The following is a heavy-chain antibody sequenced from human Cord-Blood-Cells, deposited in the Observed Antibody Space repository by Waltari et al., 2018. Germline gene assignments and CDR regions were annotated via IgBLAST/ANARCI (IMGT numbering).Heavy chain of an antibody. V-gene: IGHV1-8*01. Sequence: TFTSYDINWVRQATGQGLEWMGWMNPNSGNTGYARKFQGRVTMTRNTSISTAYMELSSLRSEDTAVYYCARGWLGNYFDYWGQGTLVTVSS. J-gene: IGHJ4*02. D-gene: IGHD6-19*01. CDR1: TFTSYD. CDR2: MNPNSGNT. CDR3: ARGWLGNYFDY.